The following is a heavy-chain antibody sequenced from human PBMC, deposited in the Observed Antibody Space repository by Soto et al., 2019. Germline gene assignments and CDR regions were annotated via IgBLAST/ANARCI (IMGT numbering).Heavy chain of an antibody. CDR2: IIHSEST. Sequence: SETLSLTCAVYGGSFSAYYWSWVRQPPGEGLEWIGEIIHSESTKYNPSLKSRVTISVDTSKNQFSLKLSSVTAADTAVYYCARQRPTDGRWEFANYYGMDVWGQGTPVTVSS. CDR1: GGSFSAYY. J-gene: IGHJ6*02. CDR3: ARQRPTDGRWEFANYYGMDV. D-gene: IGHD1-26*01. V-gene: IGHV4-34*12.